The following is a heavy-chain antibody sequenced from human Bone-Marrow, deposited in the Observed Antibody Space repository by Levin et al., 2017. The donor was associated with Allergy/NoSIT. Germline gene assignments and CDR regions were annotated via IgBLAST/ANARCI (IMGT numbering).Heavy chain of an antibody. CDR3: ARDKGAVEVVVTAEYYYGIDV. V-gene: IGHV3-7*01. J-gene: IGHJ6*02. D-gene: IGHD3-22*01. CDR2: INEYGTQI. CDR1: GFNFNNYW. Sequence: PSETLSLTCAVSGFNFNNYWMNWVRQAPGKGLEWVGNINEYGTQIYYVDSVKGRFSISRDNAKNSRSLEMNSLRVEDTAGYYCARDKGAVEVVVTAEYYYGIDVWGQGTTVTVSS.